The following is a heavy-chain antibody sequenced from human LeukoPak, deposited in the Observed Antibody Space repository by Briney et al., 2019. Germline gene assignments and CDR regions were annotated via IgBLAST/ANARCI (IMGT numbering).Heavy chain of an antibody. CDR1: GFTFSSYA. V-gene: IGHV3-23*01. CDR2: ISGNDGST. D-gene: IGHD3-16*01. Sequence: GGSLRLSCAASGFTFSSYAMTWVRQAPGKGLEWVSAISGNDGSTYYTDSVKGRFTISRDNSKNTVYLQMNRLSADDTALYYCAKGGRALTALDYWGQGTLVTVSS. CDR3: AKGGRALTALDY. J-gene: IGHJ4*02.